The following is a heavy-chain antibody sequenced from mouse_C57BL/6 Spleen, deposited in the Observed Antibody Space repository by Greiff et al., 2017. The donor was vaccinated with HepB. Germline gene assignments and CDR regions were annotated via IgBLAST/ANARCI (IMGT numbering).Heavy chain of an antibody. D-gene: IGHD4-1*02. CDR1: GFSFNTYA. CDR3: VRSQLGPYYAMDY. Sequence: EVQGVESGGGLVQPKGSLKLSCAASGFSFNTYAMHWVRQAPGKGLEWVARIRRKSNNYATYYADSVKDRFTISRDDSESMLYLQMNNLKTEDTAVYYCVRSQLGPYYAMDYWGQGTSVTVSS. J-gene: IGHJ4*01. V-gene: IGHV10-1*01. CDR2: IRRKSNNYAT.